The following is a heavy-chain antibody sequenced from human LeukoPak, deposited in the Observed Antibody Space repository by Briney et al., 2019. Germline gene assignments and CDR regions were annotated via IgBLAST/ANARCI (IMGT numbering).Heavy chain of an antibody. V-gene: IGHV3-48*03. CDR1: GFTFSNYE. D-gene: IGHD1-26*01. Sequence: GGSLRLSCAASGFTFSNYEINWVRQAPGRGLEWISYISGSGSTIYYADSVKGRFTITRDNAKNSLYLQMNSLRVEDTAVYYCARGWELDPWGQGTLVTVSS. CDR2: ISGSGSTI. J-gene: IGHJ5*02. CDR3: ARGWELDP.